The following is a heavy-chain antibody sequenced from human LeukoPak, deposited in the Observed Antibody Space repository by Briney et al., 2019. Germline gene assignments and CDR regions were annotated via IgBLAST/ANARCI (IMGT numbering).Heavy chain of an antibody. Sequence: SETLSLTCAVYGGSFSGYYWSWIRQPPGKGLGWIGEINHSGSTNYNPSLKSRVTISVDKSKNQFSLKLSSVTAADTAVYYCARTYYDSSGYQMLDYWGQGTLVTVSS. CDR1: GGSFSGYY. V-gene: IGHV4-34*01. J-gene: IGHJ4*02. D-gene: IGHD3-22*01. CDR2: INHSGST. CDR3: ARTYYDSSGYQMLDY.